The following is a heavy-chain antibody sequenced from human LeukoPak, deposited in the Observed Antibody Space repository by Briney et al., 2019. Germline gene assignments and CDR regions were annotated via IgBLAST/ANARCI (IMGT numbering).Heavy chain of an antibody. CDR3: ARGGHDYGANYYYYGMDV. Sequence: SQTLSLTCTVSGGSISSGDYYWSWVRQPPGKGLEWIGYTYDSGSTYYNPSLKSRVTISVDTSRNQFSLKLSSVTAADTAVYYCARGGHDYGANYYYYGMDVWGQGTTVTVSS. V-gene: IGHV4-30-4*01. J-gene: IGHJ6*02. D-gene: IGHD4-17*01. CDR1: GGSISSGDYY. CDR2: TYDSGST.